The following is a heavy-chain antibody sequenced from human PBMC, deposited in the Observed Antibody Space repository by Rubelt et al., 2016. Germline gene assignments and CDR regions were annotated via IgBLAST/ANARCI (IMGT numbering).Heavy chain of an antibody. J-gene: IGHJ4*02. CDR3: ARSYDSRGLFDY. Sequence: QVQLQQWGAGLLKPSETLSLTCAVYGGSFSGYYWSWIRQPPGKGLEWIGEINHSGSTNYNPSLKSRVTISVDTSKNQCALKRGSVTAAEKAVYFCARSYDSRGLFDYWGQGTLVTVSS. V-gene: IGHV4-34*01. CDR2: INHSGST. CDR1: GGSFSGYY. D-gene: IGHD3-22*01.